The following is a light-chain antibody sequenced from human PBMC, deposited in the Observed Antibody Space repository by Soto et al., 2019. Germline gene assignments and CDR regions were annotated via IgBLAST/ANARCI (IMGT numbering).Light chain of an antibody. J-gene: IGKJ1*01. CDR3: QKYNTARWT. V-gene: IGKV1-27*01. CDR1: QAISNY. Sequence: DIQVTQSPSSLSASVGDRVTIPCRASQAISNYLAWYQQKPGRVPEFLIYATSTLQSGVPSRFSGSGAGTDFTLTISSLQPEDVATYYCQKYNTARWTFGQGTKVDIK. CDR2: ATS.